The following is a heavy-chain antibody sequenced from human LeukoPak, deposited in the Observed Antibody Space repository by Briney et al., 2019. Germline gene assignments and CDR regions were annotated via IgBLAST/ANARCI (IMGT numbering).Heavy chain of an antibody. CDR1: GGSFSGYY. J-gene: IGHJ5*02. Sequence: SETLSLTCAVYGGSFSGYYWSWIRQPPGKGLEWIGEINHSGSTNYNPSLKSRVTISVDTSKNQFSLKLGSVTAADTAVYYCARGLPRYCSSTSCRGNWFDPWGQGTLVTVSS. V-gene: IGHV4-34*01. CDR3: ARGLPRYCSSTSCRGNWFDP. CDR2: INHSGST. D-gene: IGHD2-2*01.